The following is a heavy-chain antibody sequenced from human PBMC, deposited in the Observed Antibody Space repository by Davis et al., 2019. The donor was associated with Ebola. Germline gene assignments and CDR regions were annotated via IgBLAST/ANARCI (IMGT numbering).Heavy chain of an antibody. V-gene: IGHV4-59*08. Sequence: MPSETLSLTCTVSGGSISSYYWSWIRQPPGKGLEWIGYIYYSGSTYYNPSLKSRVTISVDTSKNQFSLKLSSVSAADTAVYYCARRRLSFEAIDYWGQGTLVTVSS. D-gene: IGHD1-26*01. J-gene: IGHJ4*02. CDR1: GGSISSYY. CDR3: ARRRLSFEAIDY. CDR2: IYYSGST.